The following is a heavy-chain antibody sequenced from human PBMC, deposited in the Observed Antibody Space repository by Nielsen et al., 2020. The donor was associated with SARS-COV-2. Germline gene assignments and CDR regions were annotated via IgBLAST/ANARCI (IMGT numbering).Heavy chain of an antibody. CDR3: VRALGRFGGSNWFDP. V-gene: IGHV4-39*07. CDR2: IHYSGNT. J-gene: IGHJ5*02. D-gene: IGHD3-10*01. CDR1: GGSITSNNYY. Sequence: SETLSLTCTLSGGSITSNNYYWGWIRQPPGKGLEWVGTIHYSGNTYYNSSLKNRVSISVDTSQNQFSLRLDSVTAADTAVYFCVRALGRFGGSNWFDPWGQGTLVSVSS.